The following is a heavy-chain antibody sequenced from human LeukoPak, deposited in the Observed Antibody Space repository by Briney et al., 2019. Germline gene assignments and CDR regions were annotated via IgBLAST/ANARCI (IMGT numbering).Heavy chain of an antibody. J-gene: IGHJ3*02. CDR3: ARDPYSSSWPQPTNAFDI. V-gene: IGHV1-18*01. CDR2: ISAYNGNT. Sequence: ASVKVSCKASGYTFTSYGISWVRQAPGQGLEWMGRISAYNGNTNYAQKLQGRVTMTTDTSTSTAYMELRSLRSDDTAVYYCARDPYSSSWPQPTNAFDIRGQGTMVTVSS. D-gene: IGHD6-13*01. CDR1: GYTFTSYG.